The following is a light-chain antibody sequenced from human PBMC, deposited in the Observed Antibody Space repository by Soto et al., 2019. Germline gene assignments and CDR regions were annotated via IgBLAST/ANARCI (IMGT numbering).Light chain of an antibody. Sequence: QVTQSPSSLSASVGDRFTITCRASQGIRNELGWYQQKPGKAPNLLIYAASSLHSGVPSRFSGSGSGTDFTLTISSLQPDDFATYYCQQYGTYLWTFGQGTKVDIK. V-gene: IGKV1-6*01. J-gene: IGKJ1*01. CDR3: QQYGTYLWT. CDR2: AAS. CDR1: QGIRNE.